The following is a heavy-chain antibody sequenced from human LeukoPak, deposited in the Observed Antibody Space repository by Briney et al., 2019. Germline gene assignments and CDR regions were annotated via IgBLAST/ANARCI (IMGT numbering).Heavy chain of an antibody. CDR3: TRGYYGSGSYYWFDP. D-gene: IGHD3-10*01. CDR2: IRSKANSYAT. J-gene: IGHJ5*02. CDR1: GFTFSGSA. Sequence: GGSLRLSCAASGFTFSGSAMHWVRQASGKGLEWVGRIRSKANSYATAYAASVKGRFTISRDDSKNTAYLQVNSLKTEDTAVYYCTRGYYGSGSYYWFDPWGQGTLVTVSS. V-gene: IGHV3-73*01.